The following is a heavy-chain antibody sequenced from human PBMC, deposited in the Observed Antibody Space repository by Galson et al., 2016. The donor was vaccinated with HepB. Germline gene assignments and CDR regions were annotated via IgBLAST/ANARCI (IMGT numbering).Heavy chain of an antibody. D-gene: IGHD6-13*01. CDR3: ARGPGQQLRSIPDWYFDL. CDR2: IDPSDSYT. V-gene: IGHV5-10-1*01. Sequence: QSGAEVKKPGDSLRISCKGSGYRFTSYWISWLRQVPGKGLEWMGRIDPSDSYTSYSPSFQGHVTISADKSISTAYLQWSSLKASDTAMYYCARGPGQQLRSIPDWYFDLWGRGTLVTVSS. CDR1: GYRFTSYW. J-gene: IGHJ2*01.